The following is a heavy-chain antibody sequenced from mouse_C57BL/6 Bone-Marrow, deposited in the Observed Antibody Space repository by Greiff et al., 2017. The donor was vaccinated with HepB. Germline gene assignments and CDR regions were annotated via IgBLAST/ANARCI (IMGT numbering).Heavy chain of an antibody. J-gene: IGHJ1*03. D-gene: IGHD2-4*01. CDR2: IHPNSGST. V-gene: IGHV1-64*01. CDR1: GYTFTSYW. Sequence: QVQLQQPGAELVKPGASVKLSCKASGYTFTSYWIHWVKQRPGQGLEWIGMIHPNSGSTNYNEKFKSKATLTVDKSSSAAYMQLSSLTSEDSAVYYCASAYYDYDGYFDVWGTGTTVTVSS. CDR3: ASAYYDYDGYFDV.